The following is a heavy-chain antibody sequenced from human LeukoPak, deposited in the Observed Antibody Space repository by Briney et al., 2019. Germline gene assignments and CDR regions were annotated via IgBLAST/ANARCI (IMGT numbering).Heavy chain of an antibody. Sequence: ASVKVSCKASGYTFTSYDINWVRQATGQGLEWMGWMNPNSGNTGYAQKFQGGVTMTRNTSISTAYMELSSLRSEDTAVYYCARVGVAAAGTSFYYYYYGMDVWGQGTTATVSS. CDR1: GYTFTSYD. J-gene: IGHJ6*02. D-gene: IGHD6-13*01. V-gene: IGHV1-8*01. CDR3: ARVGVAAAGTSFYYYYYGMDV. CDR2: MNPNSGNT.